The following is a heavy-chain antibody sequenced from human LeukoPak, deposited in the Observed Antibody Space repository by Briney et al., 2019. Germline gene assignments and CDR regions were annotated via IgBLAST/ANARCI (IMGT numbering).Heavy chain of an antibody. J-gene: IGHJ4*02. D-gene: IGHD5-18*01. V-gene: IGHV3-7*03. CDR2: TKQDGSEK. Sequence: SGGSLRLSCAASGFTFSSYWMSWVRQAPGKGLEWVANTKQDGSEKYYADSVKGRFTISRDNAKNSLYLQMNSLRAEDTALYYCAKDKVSYSYGLLDYWGQGTLVTVSS. CDR1: GFTFSSYW. CDR3: AKDKVSYSYGLLDY.